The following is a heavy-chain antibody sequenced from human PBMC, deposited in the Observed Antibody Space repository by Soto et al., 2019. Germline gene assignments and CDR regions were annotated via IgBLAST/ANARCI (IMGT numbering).Heavy chain of an antibody. V-gene: IGHV1-18*04. J-gene: IGHJ5*02. Sequence: ASVKVSCKASGYTFTSYGISWVRQAPGQGLEWMGWISAYNGNTNYAQKLQGRVTMTTDTSTSTAYMELRSLRSDDTAVHYCARDHVAYCGGDCYSFDPWGQGTLVTVSS. CDR2: ISAYNGNT. CDR3: ARDHVAYCGGDCYSFDP. CDR1: GYTFTSYG. D-gene: IGHD2-21*02.